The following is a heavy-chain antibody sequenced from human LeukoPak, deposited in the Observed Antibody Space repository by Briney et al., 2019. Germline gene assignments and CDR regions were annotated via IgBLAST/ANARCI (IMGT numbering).Heavy chain of an antibody. CDR3: ARGEDRGYQLLPVDY. D-gene: IGHD2-2*01. J-gene: IGHJ4*02. CDR1: GGSISSGGYY. V-gene: IGHV4-31*03. CDR2: IYYSGST. Sequence: SETLSLTCTVSGGSISSGGYYWSWIRQHPGKGLEWIGYIYYSGSTYYNPSLKSRVTISVDTSKNQFSLKLSSVTAADTAVYYCARGEDRGYQLLPVDYWGQGTLVTVSS.